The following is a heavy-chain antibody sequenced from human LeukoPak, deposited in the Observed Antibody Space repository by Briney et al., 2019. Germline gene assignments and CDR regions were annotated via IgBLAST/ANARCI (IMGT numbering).Heavy chain of an antibody. J-gene: IGHJ5*02. Sequence: PSETLSLTCAVYGGSFSGYYWSWIRQPPGKGLERIGEINHSGSTNYNPSLKSRVTISVDTSKNQFSLKLSSVTAADTAVYYCARAAGYCSSTSCYVRGWFDPWGQGTLVTVSS. CDR2: INHSGST. CDR1: GGSFSGYY. D-gene: IGHD2-2*01. CDR3: ARAAGYCSSTSCYVRGWFDP. V-gene: IGHV4-34*01.